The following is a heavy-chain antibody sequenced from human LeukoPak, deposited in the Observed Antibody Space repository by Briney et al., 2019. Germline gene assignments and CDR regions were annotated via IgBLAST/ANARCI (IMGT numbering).Heavy chain of an antibody. CDR3: AKGGTYYYDSSGYYPLDYFDY. V-gene: IGHV1-8*01. Sequence: ASVKVSCKASGYTFTSYDINWVRQATGQGLEWMGWMNPNSGNTGYAQKFQGRVTMTRNTSISTAYMELSSLRAEDTAVYYCAKGGTYYYDSSGYYPLDYFDYWGQGTLVTVSS. J-gene: IGHJ4*02. CDR2: MNPNSGNT. D-gene: IGHD3-22*01. CDR1: GYTFTSYD.